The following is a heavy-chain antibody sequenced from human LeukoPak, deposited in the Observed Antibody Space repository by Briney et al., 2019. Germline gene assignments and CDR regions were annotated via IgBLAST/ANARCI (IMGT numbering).Heavy chain of an antibody. CDR1: GFTFSSYG. J-gene: IGHJ4*02. CDR3: AKDLDPEKDVPYSSSCDY. V-gene: IGHV3-30*18. CDR2: ISYDGSNK. D-gene: IGHD6-13*01. Sequence: PGGSLRLSCAASGFTFSSYGMHWVRQAPGKGLEWVAVISYDGSNKYYADSVKGRFTISRDNSKNTLYLQMNSLRAEDTAVYYCAKDLDPEKDVPYSSSCDYWGQGTLVTVSS.